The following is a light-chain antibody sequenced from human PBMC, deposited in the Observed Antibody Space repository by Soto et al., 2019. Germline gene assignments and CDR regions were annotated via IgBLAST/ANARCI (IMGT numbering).Light chain of an antibody. J-gene: IGKJ2*01. Sequence: DIPMTQSPYTLSASVGDRVTITCRASQSISSWLAWYQQKPGKPPKLLIYKASSLESGVPSRFSGSGSGREFTLTISSLQPDDFATYYCQQYNSYSYTFGQGTKLEIK. CDR1: QSISSW. CDR3: QQYNSYSYT. CDR2: KAS. V-gene: IGKV1-5*03.